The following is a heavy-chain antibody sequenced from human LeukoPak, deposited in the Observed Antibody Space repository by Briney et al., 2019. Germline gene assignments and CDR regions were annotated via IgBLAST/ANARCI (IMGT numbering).Heavy chain of an antibody. J-gene: IGHJ4*02. CDR2: ISGSGGST. CDR3: AKTFTYGDYTTAHFDY. Sequence: PGGSLRLSCAASGLTFSSYAMSWVRQAPGKGLEWVSAISGSGGSTYYADSVKGRFTISRDNSKNTLYLQMNSLRAEDTAVYYCAKTFTYGDYTTAHFDYWGQGTLVTVSS. CDR1: GLTFSSYA. D-gene: IGHD4-17*01. V-gene: IGHV3-23*01.